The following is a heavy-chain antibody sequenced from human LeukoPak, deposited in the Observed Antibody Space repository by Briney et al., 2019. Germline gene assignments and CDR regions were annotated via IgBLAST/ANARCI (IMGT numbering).Heavy chain of an antibody. CDR2: INHSGST. J-gene: IGHJ4*02. CDR1: GGSFSGYY. CDR3: ARGSADY. V-gene: IGHV4-34*01. Sequence: SEALSLTCAVYGGSFSGYYWSWIRQPPGKGLEWIGEINHSGSTNYNPSLKSRVTISVDTSKNQFSLKLNSVTAADTAVYYCARGSADYWGQGTLVTVSS.